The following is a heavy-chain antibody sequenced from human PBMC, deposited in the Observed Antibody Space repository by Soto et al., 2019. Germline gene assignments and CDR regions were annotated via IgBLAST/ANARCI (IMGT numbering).Heavy chain of an antibody. Sequence: ASVKVSCKASGYTFTSYYIHWVRQAPGQGLEWMGIINPSGGSTSYAQKFQGRVTMTRDTSTSTVYMELSSLRSEDTAVYYCARDPQLTPSDGLAHYFDYWGQGTLVTVSS. J-gene: IGHJ4*02. CDR1: GYTFTSYY. CDR3: ARDPQLTPSDGLAHYFDY. V-gene: IGHV1-46*03. D-gene: IGHD2-15*01. CDR2: INPSGGST.